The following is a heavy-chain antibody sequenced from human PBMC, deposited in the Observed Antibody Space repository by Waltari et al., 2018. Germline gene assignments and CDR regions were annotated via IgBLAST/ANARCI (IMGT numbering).Heavy chain of an antibody. CDR2: MNPNSGNA. J-gene: IGHJ6*02. CDR3: AAEKWERQGGYYYYGMDV. V-gene: IGHV1-8*01. CDR1: GYTFPSCA. D-gene: IGHD1-26*01. Sequence: QVQLVQSGAEVKKPGASVKVSCKASGYTFPSCATTWVRQVSGQGLEWMGWMNPNSGNANTAQKFQGRVTMTMDISTSTAYMDLSSLTSEDTAVYYCAAEKWERQGGYYYYGMDVWGQGTTVTVS.